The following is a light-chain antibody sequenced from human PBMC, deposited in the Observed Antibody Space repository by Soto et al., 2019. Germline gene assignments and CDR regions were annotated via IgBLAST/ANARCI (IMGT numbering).Light chain of an antibody. V-gene: IGKV3-15*01. CDR3: QQYNDRPPYS. J-gene: IGKJ2*03. Sequence: EIVVTQSPATLSVSPGERVTLSCRASQSVSTNVAWYQQKPGQAPRALIFGASNRVTGLPARFSASGSGTEFTLTISSLQADDFAVYYCQQYNDRPPYSFGQGTKLEIK. CDR1: QSVSTN. CDR2: GAS.